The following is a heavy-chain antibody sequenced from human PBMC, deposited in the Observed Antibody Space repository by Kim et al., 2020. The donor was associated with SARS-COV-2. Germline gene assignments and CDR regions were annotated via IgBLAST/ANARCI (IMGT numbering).Heavy chain of an antibody. CDR1: GGSISSSSYY. CDR2: IYYSGST. D-gene: IGHD3-10*01. CDR3: ARDSGVRGKSGGYGMDV. Sequence: SETLSLICTVSGGSISSSSYYWGWIRQPPGKGLEWIGSIYYSGSTYYNPSLKSRVTISVDTSKNQFSLKLSSVTAADTAVYYCARDSGVRGKSGGYGMDVWGQGTTVTVSS. V-gene: IGHV4-39*07. J-gene: IGHJ6*02.